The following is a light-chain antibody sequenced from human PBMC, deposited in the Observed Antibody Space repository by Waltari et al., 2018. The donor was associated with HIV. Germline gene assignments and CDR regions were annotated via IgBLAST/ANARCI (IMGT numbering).Light chain of an antibody. J-gene: IGLJ1*01. Sequence: QSVLTQPPSVSAAPGQRVIISCSGTSSNVSTYYVLWYQQRPGTAPKLLIYDNNKRPSQIPDRFSGSKSDSSATLGITGLQTGDEADYYCGTWDSRLSAYVFGAGTRVTVL. CDR1: SSNVSTYY. CDR2: DNN. CDR3: GTWDSRLSAYV. V-gene: IGLV1-51*01.